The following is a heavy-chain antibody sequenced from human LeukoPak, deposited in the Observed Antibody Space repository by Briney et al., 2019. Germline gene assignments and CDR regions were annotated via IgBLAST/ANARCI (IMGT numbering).Heavy chain of an antibody. CDR1: GYTFTSYG. CDR2: ISAYNGNI. CDR3: ARVFYLNGFDI. J-gene: IGHJ3*02. Sequence: GASVKVSCKASGYTFTSYGISWVRQAPGQGLEWMGWISAYNGNIKYAQKLQGRVTMTTDTSTSTAYMELRSLRSDDTAVYYCARVFYLNGFDIGGQGTMVTVSS. V-gene: IGHV1-18*01.